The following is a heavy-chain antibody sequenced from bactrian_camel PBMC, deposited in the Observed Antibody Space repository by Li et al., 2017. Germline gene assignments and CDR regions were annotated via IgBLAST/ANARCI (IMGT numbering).Heavy chain of an antibody. CDR2: IRPDGRT. D-gene: IGHD6*01. CDR3: AVARTINLLRFDY. V-gene: IGHV3S57*01. Sequence: HVQLVESGGGSVQAGGSLRLSCAVSGYTYSTYCTGWFRQVPGKEREGVAVIRPDGRTGYADFVNGRFTISKGNAGSTLFLQMSNLKPEDTAMYYCAVARTINLLRFDYRGQGTQVTVS. J-gene: IGHJ4*01. CDR1: GYTYSTYC.